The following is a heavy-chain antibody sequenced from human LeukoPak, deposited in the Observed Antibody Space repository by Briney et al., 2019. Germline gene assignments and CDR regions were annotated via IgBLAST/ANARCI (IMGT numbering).Heavy chain of an antibody. CDR1: GFTSSSYW. J-gene: IGHJ4*02. CDR2: IKQDGSAK. Sequence: GGSLRLSCAASGFTSSSYWMSWVRQAPGKGLEWVANIKQDGSAKNYGDSVRGRFTISRDNAKNSLFLQMNSLRAEDTAVYYCARDNGYSSFDCWGQGTLVTVSS. CDR3: ARDNGYSSFDC. V-gene: IGHV3-7*01. D-gene: IGHD5-18*01.